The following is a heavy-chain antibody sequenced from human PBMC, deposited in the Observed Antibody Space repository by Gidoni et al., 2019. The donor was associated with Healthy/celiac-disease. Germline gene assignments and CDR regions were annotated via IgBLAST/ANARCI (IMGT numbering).Heavy chain of an antibody. J-gene: IGHJ6*02. D-gene: IGHD3-16*01. CDR3: ARALRDPEGEEDDATPKDV. CDR1: GYTFTSYD. V-gene: IGHV1-8*01. CDR2: MNPNSGNT. Sequence: QVQLVQSGAEVKKPGASVKVSCKASGYTFTSYDINWVRQATGQGLEWMGWMNPNSGNTGYAQKFQGRVTMTRNTSISTAYMELSSLRSEDTAVYYCARALRDPEGEEDDATPKDVWGQGTTVTVSS.